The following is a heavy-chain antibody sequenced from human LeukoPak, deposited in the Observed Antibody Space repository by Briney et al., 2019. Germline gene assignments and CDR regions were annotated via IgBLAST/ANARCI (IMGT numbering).Heavy chain of an antibody. CDR2: IRPDGREK. V-gene: IGHV3-7*01. CDR1: GFTFSNFW. Sequence: TGGSLRLSCSASGFTFSNFWMTWVRQAPGKGLDCLANIRPDGREKYYMDSVKGRFTISRDNTKNSLYLQMTSLRAEDTAVYYCARDLNWDSPWAQGTLVTVSS. J-gene: IGHJ5*02. D-gene: IGHD1-26*01. CDR3: ARDLNWDSP.